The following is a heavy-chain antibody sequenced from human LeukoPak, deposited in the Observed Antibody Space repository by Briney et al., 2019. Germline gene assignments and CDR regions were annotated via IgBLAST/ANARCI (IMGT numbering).Heavy chain of an antibody. CDR3: AKGSTKTTIFGVVRSYSGMDV. CDR2: INGDGSTT. V-gene: IGHV3-74*01. CDR1: GFTFSSYW. J-gene: IGHJ6*02. Sequence: GGSLRLSCAASGFTFSSYWMHWVRQAPGKGLVWVSRINGDGSTTFYADSVKGRFTISRDNAKNTLYLQMNSLRAEDTAVYYCAKGSTKTTIFGVVRSYSGMDVWGQGTTVTVSS. D-gene: IGHD3-3*01.